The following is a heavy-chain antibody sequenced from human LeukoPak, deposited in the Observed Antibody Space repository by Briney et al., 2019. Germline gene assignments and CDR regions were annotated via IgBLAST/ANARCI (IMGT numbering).Heavy chain of an antibody. CDR3: AKDLGRWELLPNY. CDR2: ISGSGGST. V-gene: IGHV3-23*01. J-gene: IGHJ4*02. CDR1: GFTFSSYA. D-gene: IGHD1-26*01. Sequence: GGSLRLSCAASGFTFSSYAMSWVRQAPGKGLEWVSAISGSGGSTYYADSVKGRFTISRDNSKNALYLQMNSLRAEDTAVYYCAKDLGRWELLPNYWGQGTLITVSS.